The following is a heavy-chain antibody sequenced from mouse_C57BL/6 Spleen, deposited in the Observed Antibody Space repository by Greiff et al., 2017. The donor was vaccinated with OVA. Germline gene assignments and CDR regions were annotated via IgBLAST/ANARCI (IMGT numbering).Heavy chain of an antibody. CDR3: ARAMVRDYYAMDY. CDR2: ISSGGSYT. V-gene: IGHV5-6*02. CDR1: GFTFSSYG. J-gene: IGHJ4*01. D-gene: IGHD2-1*01. Sequence: DVMLLESGGDLVKPGGSLKLSCAASGFTFSSYGMSWVRQTPDKRLEWVATISSGGSYTYYPDSVKGRFTISRDNAKNTLYLQMSSLKSEDTAMYYCARAMVRDYYAMDYWGQGTSVTVSS.